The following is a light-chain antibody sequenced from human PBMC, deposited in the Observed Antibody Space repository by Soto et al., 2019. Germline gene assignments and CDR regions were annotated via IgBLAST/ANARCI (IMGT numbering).Light chain of an antibody. CDR3: QQLNNFPRT. J-gene: IGKJ1*01. Sequence: DIPLTQSPSFLSASVGDRVTITSRASQGISSYLAWYQQRPGKAPKLLMYGASTLQSGVPSRFSGSASGTTFTLTINNLQPEDFATYYCQQLNNFPRTFGQGTKVE. CDR1: QGISSY. CDR2: GAS. V-gene: IGKV1-9*01.